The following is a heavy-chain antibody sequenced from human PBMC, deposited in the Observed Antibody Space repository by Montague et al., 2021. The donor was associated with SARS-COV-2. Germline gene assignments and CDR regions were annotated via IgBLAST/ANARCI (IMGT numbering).Heavy chain of an antibody. V-gene: IGHV4-39*07. CDR3: ARVGRQQLVRLSGMDV. Sequence: SDTLSLTCTVSGGSISSSSYYWGWIRQPPGKGLEWIGSIYYSGSTYYNPSLKSRVTISVDTSKNQFSLKLSSVTAADTAVYYCARVGRQQLVRLSGMDVWGQGTTVTASS. CDR1: GGSISSSSYY. CDR2: IYYSGST. J-gene: IGHJ6*02. D-gene: IGHD6-13*01.